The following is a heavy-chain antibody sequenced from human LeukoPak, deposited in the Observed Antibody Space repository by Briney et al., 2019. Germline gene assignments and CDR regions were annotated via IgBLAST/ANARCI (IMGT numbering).Heavy chain of an antibody. D-gene: IGHD2-15*01. CDR2: ISHDGSNN. CDR1: GFTFSNYG. J-gene: IGHJ4*02. Sequence: PGRSLRLSCAASGFTFSNYGMHWVRLAPGKGLEWVVVISHDGSNNNYADSVKGRFTISRDNSKNTLYLQMNSLRPEDTAVYYCAKVRVGTAHFDYWGQGTLVTVSS. V-gene: IGHV3-30*18. CDR3: AKVRVGTAHFDY.